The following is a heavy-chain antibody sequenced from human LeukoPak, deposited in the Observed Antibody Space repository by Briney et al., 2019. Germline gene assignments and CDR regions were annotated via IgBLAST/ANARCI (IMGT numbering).Heavy chain of an antibody. Sequence: ASVKVSCKASGYIFTDYYLHWVRQAPGQGLEWMGWINPNTGDTKDTQKFQGRVTLTRDTSINTAYMALSGLRSDDTAVYYCARGDTMVTVLITEYYFGYWGQGTLVTVSS. J-gene: IGHJ4*02. CDR2: INPNTGDT. D-gene: IGHD3-22*01. CDR1: GYIFTDYY. CDR3: ARGDTMVTVLITEYYFGY. V-gene: IGHV1-2*02.